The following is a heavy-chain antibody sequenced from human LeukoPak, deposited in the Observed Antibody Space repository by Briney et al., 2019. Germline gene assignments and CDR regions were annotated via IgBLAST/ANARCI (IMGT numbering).Heavy chain of an antibody. J-gene: IGHJ5*02. V-gene: IGHV1-69*06. Sequence: SVKVSCKASGGTFSSYAISWVRQAPGQGLEWMGGIIPIFGTANYAQKFQGRVTITADKSTSTAYMELSSLGSEDTAVYYCARTTLWFGELRHLDPWGQGTLVTVSS. CDR1: GGTFSSYA. D-gene: IGHD3-10*01. CDR3: ARTTLWFGELRHLDP. CDR2: IIPIFGTA.